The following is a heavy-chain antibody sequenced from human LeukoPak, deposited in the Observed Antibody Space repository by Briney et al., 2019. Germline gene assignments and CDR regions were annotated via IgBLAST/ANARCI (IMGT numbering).Heavy chain of an antibody. Sequence: HTGGSLRLSCAASGFTFSSYGMHWVRQAPGKGLEWVAFIRYDGSNKYYADSVKGRFTISRDDSKNTLYLQMNSLRAEDTAVYYCAKDQGWGPAGAFDIWGQGTMVTVSS. V-gene: IGHV3-30*02. CDR2: IRYDGSNK. J-gene: IGHJ3*02. D-gene: IGHD6-13*01. CDR1: GFTFSSYG. CDR3: AKDQGWGPAGAFDI.